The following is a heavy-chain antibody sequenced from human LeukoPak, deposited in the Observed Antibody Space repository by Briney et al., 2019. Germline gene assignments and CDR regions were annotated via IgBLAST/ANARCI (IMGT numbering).Heavy chain of an antibody. D-gene: IGHD6-19*01. CDR1: GGSISPYY. Sequence: KPSETLSLSCTVSGGSISPYYWGWIRQPPGRRMEWIGHIYFTGNTNYNPSLKSRLTISLHTSKNQFSLNLSSVTAADTAVYYCARHLPVAGYLYFDFWGQGALVSVSS. J-gene: IGHJ4*02. CDR3: ARHLPVAGYLYFDF. V-gene: IGHV4-59*08. CDR2: IYFTGNT.